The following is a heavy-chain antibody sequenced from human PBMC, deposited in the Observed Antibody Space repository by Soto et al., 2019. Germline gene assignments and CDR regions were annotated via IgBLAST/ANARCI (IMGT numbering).Heavy chain of an antibody. CDR3: ARESDSSGYYQQNFDY. CDR1: GFTFSSYW. J-gene: IGHJ4*02. V-gene: IGHV3-7*03. Sequence: GGSLTLSCAASGFTFSSYWMSWVRQAPGKGLEGVANIKQDGSEKYYVDSVKGRFTISRDNAKNSLYLQMNSLRAEDTAVYYCARESDSSGYYQQNFDYWGQGTLVTVSS. CDR2: IKQDGSEK. D-gene: IGHD3-22*01.